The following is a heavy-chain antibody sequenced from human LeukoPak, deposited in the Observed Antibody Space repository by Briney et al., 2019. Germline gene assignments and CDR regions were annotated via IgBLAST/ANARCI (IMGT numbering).Heavy chain of an antibody. D-gene: IGHD3-10*01. V-gene: IGHV1-2*02. J-gene: IGHJ5*02. CDR3: TRHVVTLLRGVTQRRENWFDP. CDR2: INTDSGGT. CDR1: GGTFSSYA. Sequence: ASVKVSCKASGGTFSSYAISWVRQAPGQGLEWLGWINTDSGGTNYAQKFLGRVTMTRDKANTTAYLELTGLTSDDTAVYYCTRHVVTLLRGVTQRRENWFDPWGQGTLVTVSS.